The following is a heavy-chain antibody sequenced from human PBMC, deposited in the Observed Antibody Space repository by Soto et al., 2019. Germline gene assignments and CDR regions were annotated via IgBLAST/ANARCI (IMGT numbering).Heavy chain of an antibody. CDR2: ISGSGGST. J-gene: IGHJ4*02. D-gene: IGHD3-22*01. CDR3: AKDDYYDSSGYYYLPTSFDY. Sequence: EVQLLESGGGLVQPGGSLRLSCAASGFTFSSYAMSWVRQAPGKGLEWVSAISGSGGSTYYADSVKGRFTISRDNSKNTLYLQMNSLRAEDTAVYYCAKDDYYDSSGYYYLPTSFDYWGQGTLVTVSS. V-gene: IGHV3-23*01. CDR1: GFTFSSYA.